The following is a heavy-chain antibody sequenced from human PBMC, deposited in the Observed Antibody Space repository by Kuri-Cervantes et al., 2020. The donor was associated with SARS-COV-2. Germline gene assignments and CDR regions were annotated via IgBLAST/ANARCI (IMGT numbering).Heavy chain of an antibody. Sequence: SVKVSCKASGDTLNHYILNWVRQAPGQGLEWMGGISPIFGTAIYAKKLQDRVTITADESTSTAYMELSSLRSDDTAVYYCARDTGNRRLGIDSWGQGTLVTVSS. CDR3: ARDTGNRRLGIDS. V-gene: IGHV1-69*13. CDR2: ISPIFGTA. D-gene: IGHD7-27*01. CDR1: GDTLNHYI. J-gene: IGHJ4*02.